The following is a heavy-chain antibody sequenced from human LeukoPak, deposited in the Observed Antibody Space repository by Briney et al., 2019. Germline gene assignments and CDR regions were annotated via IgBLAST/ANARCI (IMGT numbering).Heavy chain of an antibody. D-gene: IGHD2-2*01. Sequence: GGSLRLSCAASGFTFSSYSMSWVRQAPGKGLEWVSAISGSGGSTYNADSVKGRFTISRDSSKNTLYLQMNSLRAEDTAVYYCAKDHCGSTSCPPTFEYWGQGTLVTVSS. V-gene: IGHV3-23*01. CDR3: AKDHCGSTSCPPTFEY. CDR2: ISGSGGST. J-gene: IGHJ4*02. CDR1: GFTFSSYS.